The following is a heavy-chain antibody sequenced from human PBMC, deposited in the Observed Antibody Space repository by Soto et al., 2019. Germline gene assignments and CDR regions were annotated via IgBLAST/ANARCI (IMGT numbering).Heavy chain of an antibody. CDR3: ARRRANCSGGSCYSLFDY. D-gene: IGHD2-15*01. CDR2: INHSGST. J-gene: IGHJ4*02. CDR1: GGSFSGYY. V-gene: IGHV4-34*01. Sequence: SETLSLTCAVYGGSFSGYYWSWIRQPPGKGLEWIGEINHSGSTNYNPSLKSRVTISVDTSKNQFSLKLSSVTAADTAVYYCARRRANCSGGSCYSLFDYWGQGTLVTVSS.